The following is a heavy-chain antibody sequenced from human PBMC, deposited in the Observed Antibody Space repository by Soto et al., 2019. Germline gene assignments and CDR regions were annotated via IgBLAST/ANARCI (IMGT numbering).Heavy chain of an antibody. D-gene: IGHD2-15*01. V-gene: IGHV4-34*01. J-gene: IGHJ6*02. CDR2: INHTGGT. CDR3: APLSVSLSGPYGIHV. Sequence: SETLSLTCAVYGGSVNGYYWNWIRQPPGKGLEWIGEINHTGGTHYNPSLKSRVTMSVDTSKNQFSVRLNSVTASDTAVYYCAPLSVSLSGPYGIHVWGQGTTVTVSS. CDR1: GGSVNGYY.